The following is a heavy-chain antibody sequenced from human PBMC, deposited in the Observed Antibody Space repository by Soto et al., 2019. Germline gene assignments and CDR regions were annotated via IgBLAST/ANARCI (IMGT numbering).Heavy chain of an antibody. J-gene: IGHJ5*02. D-gene: IGHD3-16*01. CDR1: GFTFSSYA. Sequence: EVQLLASGGGLVQPGGSLTVSCAAAGFTFSSYAMTWVRQAPGKGLEWVSTISANGDTTYYADSVKGRFTISRDNSKSTLYVQMSSLRADDTAVYYCARVPEGSAVGWFDPWGQGTLVAVSS. CDR3: ARVPEGSAVGWFDP. V-gene: IGHV3-23*01. CDR2: ISANGDTT.